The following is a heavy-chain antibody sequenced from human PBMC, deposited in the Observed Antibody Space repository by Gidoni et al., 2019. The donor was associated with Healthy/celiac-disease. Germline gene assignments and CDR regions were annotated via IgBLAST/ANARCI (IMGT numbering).Heavy chain of an antibody. J-gene: IGHJ6*02. V-gene: IGHV1-69*04. D-gene: IGHD6-19*01. CDR3: ARVMVSGSGFSYYYYGMDV. Sequence: QVQLVQSGAEVKKPGSSVKVSCKASGGTFSSYAISWVRQAPGQGLEWMGRIIPILGIANYAQKFQGRVTITADKSTSTAYMELSSLRSEDTAVYYCARVMVSGSGFSYYYYGMDVWGQGTTVTVSS. CDR1: GGTFSSYA. CDR2: IIPILGIA.